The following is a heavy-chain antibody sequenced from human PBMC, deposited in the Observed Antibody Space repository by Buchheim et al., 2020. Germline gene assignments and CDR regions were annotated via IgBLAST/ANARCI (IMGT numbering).Heavy chain of an antibody. V-gene: IGHV3-23*01. D-gene: IGHD3-10*01. CDR2: VSASGQKI. Sequence: EVQLLESGGGLVQPGGSLRLSCEASRFSFSSNAMAWVRQAPGKGLEWVAAVSASGQKIFYADSVKGRFTISRDNSNTLMYLQMSSLRAEDTAVYYCAKDRNSLWFGEFIHWGQG. CDR1: RFSFSSNA. J-gene: IGHJ4*01. CDR3: AKDRNSLWFGEFIH.